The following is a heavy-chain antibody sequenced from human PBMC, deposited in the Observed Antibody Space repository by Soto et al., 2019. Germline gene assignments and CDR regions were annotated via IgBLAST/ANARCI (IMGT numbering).Heavy chain of an antibody. V-gene: IGHV3-23*01. D-gene: IGHD2-15*01. CDR3: AKSGHGGGSCYESCSDY. Sequence: GGSLRLSCAASGFTFSSYAMSWVRQAPGKGLEWVSAISGSGGSTYYADSVKGRFTISRDNSKNTLYLQMNSLRAEDTAVYYCAKSGHGGGSCYESCSDYWGQGTLVTVSS. J-gene: IGHJ4*02. CDR1: GFTFSSYA. CDR2: ISGSGGST.